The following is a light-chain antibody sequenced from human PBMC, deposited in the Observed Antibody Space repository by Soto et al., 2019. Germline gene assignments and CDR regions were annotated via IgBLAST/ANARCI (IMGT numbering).Light chain of an antibody. Sequence: QSVLTQPPSVSATPGQDVAISCSGSSSNIENNYVSWYQQLPGTAPKLLIFETDKRPSGIPDRFSGSKSRMSATLGITGLQTGDEADYYCGSWDSSLRVVLFGGGPKLTVL. V-gene: IGLV1-51*02. J-gene: IGLJ2*01. CDR2: ETD. CDR3: GSWDSSLRVVL. CDR1: SSNIENNY.